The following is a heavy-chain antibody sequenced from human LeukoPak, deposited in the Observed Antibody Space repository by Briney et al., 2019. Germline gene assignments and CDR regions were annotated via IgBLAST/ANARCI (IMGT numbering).Heavy chain of an antibody. CDR3: ASSIAVAVPDY. D-gene: IGHD6-19*01. V-gene: IGHV4-59*12. CDR2: IYYSGST. CDR1: GGSISRDY. Sequence: PSETLSLTCIVSGGSISRDYWSWIRQPPGKGLEWIGYIYYSGSTNYNPSLKSRVTISVDTSKNQFSLKLSSVTAADTAVYYCASSIAVAVPDYWGQGTLVTVSS. J-gene: IGHJ4*02.